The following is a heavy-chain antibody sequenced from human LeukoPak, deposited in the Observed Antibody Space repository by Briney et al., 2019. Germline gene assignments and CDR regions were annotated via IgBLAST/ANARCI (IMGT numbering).Heavy chain of an antibody. J-gene: IGHJ3*02. CDR1: GYTFTSYD. Sequence: GASVKVSCKASGYTFTSYDINWVRQATGRGLEWMGWMNPNSGNTGYAQKFQGRVTMTRNTSISTAYMELSSLRSEDTAVYYCASLGELSYDAFDIWGQGTMVTVSS. CDR3: ASLGELSYDAFDI. CDR2: MNPNSGNT. V-gene: IGHV1-8*01. D-gene: IGHD3-16*02.